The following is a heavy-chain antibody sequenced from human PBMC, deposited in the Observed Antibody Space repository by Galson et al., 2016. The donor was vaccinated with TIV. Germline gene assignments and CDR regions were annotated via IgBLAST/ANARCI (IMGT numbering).Heavy chain of an antibody. CDR3: VRDWDDYGHHSAFDS. V-gene: IGHV3-7*01. CDR1: GFTFSTFW. Sequence: SLRLSCAASGFTFSTFWMSWVRQAPGKGLEWVANIKQDGSDKNYVDSVKGRFTISRDHTKNSVFLPMSSLRAEDTAVYYCVRDWDDYGHHSAFDSWGQGTQVTVSS. J-gene: IGHJ4*02. CDR2: IKQDGSDK. D-gene: IGHD4-17*01.